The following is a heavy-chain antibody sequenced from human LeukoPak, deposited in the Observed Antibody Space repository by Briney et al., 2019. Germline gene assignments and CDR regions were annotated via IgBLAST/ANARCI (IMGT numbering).Heavy chain of an antibody. CDR3: ARGRVSSSTWHSTYYYFYMDV. J-gene: IGHJ6*03. V-gene: IGHV4-59*01. CDR2: IDHTGTT. Sequence: SETLSLTCSVSDDSITIYYWTWIRQPPGKGLEWIGYIDHTGTTNYNPSLNSRVTISRGTSKNHFSLQLSSVTAADTAVYFCARGRVSSSTWHSTYYYFYMDVWGKGTTVTVSS. D-gene: IGHD2/OR15-2a*01. CDR1: DDSITIYY.